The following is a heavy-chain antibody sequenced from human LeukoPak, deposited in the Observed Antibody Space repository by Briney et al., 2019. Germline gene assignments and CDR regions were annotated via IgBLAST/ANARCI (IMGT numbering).Heavy chain of an antibody. Sequence: SETLSLTCAVYGGSFIGYYGIWVRQPPGRGLEWLGEVNHSGNTNYNPSLKSRVTISVDTSKNQFSLRVSSVTAADTAVYYCARGPGDFWIGYSRYYYYTGVCGKGTTVSVSS. V-gene: IGHV4-34*01. CDR1: GGSFIGYY. J-gene: IGHJ6*03. CDR3: ARGPGDFWIGYSRYYYYTGV. D-gene: IGHD3-3*01. CDR2: VNHSGNT.